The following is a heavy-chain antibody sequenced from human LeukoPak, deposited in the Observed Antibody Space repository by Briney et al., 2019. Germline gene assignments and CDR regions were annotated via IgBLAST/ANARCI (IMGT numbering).Heavy chain of an antibody. J-gene: IGHJ3*02. CDR1: GGSISGYY. V-gene: IGHV4-4*07. CDR2: IYTSGST. D-gene: IGHD1-7*01. CDR3: ARIITGTTTAFDI. Sequence: SETLSLTCTVSGGSISGYYWSWIRQPAGKGLECIGRIYTSGSTHYNPSLKSRVTMSVDTSKNQFSLKLSSVTAADTAVYYCARIITGTTTAFDIWGQGTIVTVSS.